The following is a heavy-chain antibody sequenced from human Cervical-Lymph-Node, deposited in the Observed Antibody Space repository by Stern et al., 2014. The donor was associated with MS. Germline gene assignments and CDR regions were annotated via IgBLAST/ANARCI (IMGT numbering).Heavy chain of an antibody. J-gene: IGHJ4*02. Sequence: QLVQSGAEVKKPGSSVKVSCKASGGTFRNYAISWVRQAPGQGLEWMGGIIPIFGTANYAQRFQGRVTITADESTSTAYMELSSLRFEDTAVYYCARGWSYDILTAYSYWGQGTLVTVSS. CDR2: IIPIFGTA. CDR3: ARGWSYDILTAYSY. D-gene: IGHD3-9*01. V-gene: IGHV1-69*01. CDR1: GGTFRNYA.